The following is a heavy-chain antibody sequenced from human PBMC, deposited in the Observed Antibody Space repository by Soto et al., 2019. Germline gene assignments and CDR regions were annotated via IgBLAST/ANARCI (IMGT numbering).Heavy chain of an antibody. D-gene: IGHD3-22*01. CDR2: IGTAGDT. CDR1: GFTFSSYD. CDR3: ARAFRWDYYDSSGYWSWFDP. Sequence: GGSLRLSCAASGFTFSSYDMHWVRQATGKGLEWVSAIGTAGDTYYPGSVKGRFTISRENAKNSLYLQMNSLRAEDTAVYYCARAFRWDYYDSSGYWSWFDPWGQGTLVTVSS. J-gene: IGHJ5*02. V-gene: IGHV3-13*01.